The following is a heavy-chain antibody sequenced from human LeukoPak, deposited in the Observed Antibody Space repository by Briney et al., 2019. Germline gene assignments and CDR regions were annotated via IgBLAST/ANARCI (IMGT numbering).Heavy chain of an antibody. CDR2: INHSGST. Sequence: SETLSHTCAVYGGSFSGYYWSWIRQPPGKGLEWIGEINHSGSTNYNPSLKSRVTISVDTSKNQFSLKLSSVTAADTAVYYCARWESQYYFDYWGQGTLVTVSS. D-gene: IGHD6-19*01. J-gene: IGHJ4*02. V-gene: IGHV4-34*01. CDR3: ARWESQYYFDY. CDR1: GGSFSGYY.